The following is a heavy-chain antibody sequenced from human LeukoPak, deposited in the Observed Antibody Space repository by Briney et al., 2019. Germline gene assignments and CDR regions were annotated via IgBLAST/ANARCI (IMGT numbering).Heavy chain of an antibody. CDR1: GFTFSSYR. D-gene: IGHD3-10*01. V-gene: IGHV3-21*01. CDR3: ARDGGITLVRGVIMGDYYYYYMDV. Sequence: GGSLRLSCAASGFTFSSYRMNWVRQAPGKGLEWVSSISLSSSNINYADSVKGRFTISRDNAKDSLYLEMNSLRAEDTAVYYCARDGGITLVRGVIMGDYYYYYMDVWGRGTTVTVSS. J-gene: IGHJ6*03. CDR2: ISLSSSNI.